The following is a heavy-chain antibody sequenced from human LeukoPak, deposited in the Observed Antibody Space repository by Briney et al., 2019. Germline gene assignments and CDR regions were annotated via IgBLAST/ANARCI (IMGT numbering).Heavy chain of an antibody. D-gene: IGHD3-9*01. V-gene: IGHV3-30-3*01. CDR1: GFTFSSYA. CDR2: ISYDGSNK. CDR3: ARDRPIRYFDWLPPPFSYYYYGMDV. J-gene: IGHJ6*02. Sequence: GSLRLSCAASGFTFSSYAMHWVRQAPGKGLEWVAVISYDGSNKYYADSVKGRFTISRDNSKNTLYLQMSSLRAEDTAVYYCARDRPIRYFDWLPPPFSYYYYGMDVWGQGTTVTVSS.